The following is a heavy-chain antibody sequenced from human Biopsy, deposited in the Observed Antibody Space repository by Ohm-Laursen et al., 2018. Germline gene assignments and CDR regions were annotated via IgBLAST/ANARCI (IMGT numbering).Heavy chain of an antibody. V-gene: IGHV1-69*04. D-gene: IGHD3-10*01. Sequence: SSVKVSCKSSGDTFATSAISWVRQVPGQGLDWMGRIIPILGTVGYGQNLQGRVTIRADTSTTFLELTSLRYDDTAVYYCASGNIGGVGLDVWGLGTTVTVSS. J-gene: IGHJ6*02. CDR3: ASGNIGGVGLDV. CDR1: GDTFATSA. CDR2: IIPILGTV.